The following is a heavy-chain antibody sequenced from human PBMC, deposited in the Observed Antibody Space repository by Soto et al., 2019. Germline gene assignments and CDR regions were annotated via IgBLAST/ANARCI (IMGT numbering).Heavy chain of an antibody. CDR1: GFTFSSYG. D-gene: IGHD2-2*03. CDR2: ISYDGSNK. CDR3: AKLDIVLVPAAKTKKYYYYGMDV. Sequence: GSLRLSCAASGFTFSSYGMHWVRQAPGKGLEWVAVISYDGSNKYYADSVKGRFTISRDNSKNTLYLQMNSLRAEDTAVYYCAKLDIVLVPAAKTKKYYYYGMDVWGQGTTVTVSS. V-gene: IGHV3-30*18. J-gene: IGHJ6*02.